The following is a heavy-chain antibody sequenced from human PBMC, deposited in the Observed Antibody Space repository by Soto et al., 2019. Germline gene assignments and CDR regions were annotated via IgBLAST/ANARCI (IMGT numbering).Heavy chain of an antibody. Sequence: SSNVSCKASGGSFGSSAINWVRQTPGQGLEWLGGFIPVYRTLNYAQKFQGRVTITADESTGTAYMTLSSLASNDTAVYYCATGVIWIGYFTVDSWGHGSQVTVS. J-gene: IGHJ5*01. V-gene: IGHV1-69*13. CDR2: FIPVYRTL. CDR3: ATGVIWIGYFTVDS. D-gene: IGHD3-3*01. CDR1: GGSFGSSA.